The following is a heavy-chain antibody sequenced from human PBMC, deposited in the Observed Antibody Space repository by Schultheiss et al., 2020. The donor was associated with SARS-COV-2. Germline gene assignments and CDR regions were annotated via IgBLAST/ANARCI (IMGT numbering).Heavy chain of an antibody. J-gene: IGHJ4*02. V-gene: IGHV3-7*05. D-gene: IGHD3/OR15-3a*01. CDR2: IKGDGTEK. CDR3: VSGIGWTLDY. Sequence: GESLKISCAASGFTFSNYWMSWIRQAPGKGLEWVANIKGDGTEKNYVDSVKGRFTISRDNAKNSLYLLMNSLRAEDTAIYYCVSGIGWTLDYWGQGTLVTVSS. CDR1: GFTFSNYW.